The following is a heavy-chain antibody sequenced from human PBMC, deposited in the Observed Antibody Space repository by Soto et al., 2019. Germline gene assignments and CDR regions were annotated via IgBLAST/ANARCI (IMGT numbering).Heavy chain of an antibody. V-gene: IGHV1-69*13. Sequence: SVKVSCKASGGTFSSYAISWVRQAPGQGLEWMGGIIPIFGTADYAQKFQGRVTITADESTSTAYMELSSLRSEDTAVYYCARGGDIQSSGYLDAFDIWGQGTMVTVSS. CDR1: GGTFSSYA. CDR2: IIPIFGTA. CDR3: ARGGDIQSSGYLDAFDI. D-gene: IGHD3-22*01. J-gene: IGHJ3*02.